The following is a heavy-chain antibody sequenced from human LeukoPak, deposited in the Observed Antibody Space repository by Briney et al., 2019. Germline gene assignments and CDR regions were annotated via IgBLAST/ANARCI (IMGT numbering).Heavy chain of an antibody. CDR3: VREMDGEYASGTLFDH. CDR1: HFVFSDHY. Sequence: GGSLRLSCAASHFVFSDHYMSWVRQAPGKGLEWVAYISSGGDSILYADSVRGRFAISRDNAKNSLYLQINSLRVEDTAVYYCVREMDGEYASGTLFDHWGQGNMVTVSS. CDR2: ISSGGDSI. V-gene: IGHV3-11*01. J-gene: IGHJ4*02. D-gene: IGHD3-10*01.